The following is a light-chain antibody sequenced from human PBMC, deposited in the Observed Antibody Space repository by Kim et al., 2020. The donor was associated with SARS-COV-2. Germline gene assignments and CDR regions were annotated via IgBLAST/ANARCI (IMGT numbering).Light chain of an antibody. CDR3: QQCDNLPIT. J-gene: IGKJ5*01. Sequence: ASVGDRVTLTCQASQDISNYLNWYQQKPGKAPKVLIYDASNLATGVPSRFSGSGSGTDFTFTISSLQPEDVATYLCQQCDNLPITFGQGTRLEIK. CDR2: DAS. V-gene: IGKV1-33*01. CDR1: QDISNY.